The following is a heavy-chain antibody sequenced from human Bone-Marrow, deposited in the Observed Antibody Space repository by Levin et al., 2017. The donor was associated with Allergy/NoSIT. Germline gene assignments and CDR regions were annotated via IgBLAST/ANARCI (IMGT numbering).Heavy chain of an antibody. CDR1: GGTFSSYA. V-gene: IGHV1-69*13. CDR3: ARDAVAGTTHFDY. J-gene: IGHJ4*02. Sequence: GASVKVSCKASGGTFSSYAISWVRQAPGQGLEWMGGIIPIFGTANYAQKFQGRVTITADESTSTAYMELSSLRSEDTAVYYCARDAVAGTTHFDYWGQGTLVTVSS. CDR2: IIPIFGTA. D-gene: IGHD6-19*01.